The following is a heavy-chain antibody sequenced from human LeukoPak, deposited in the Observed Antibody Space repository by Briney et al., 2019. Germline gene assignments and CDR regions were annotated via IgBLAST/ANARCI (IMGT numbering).Heavy chain of an antibody. CDR1: GFTFSNYA. CDR3: ARYGWSYYLPYYFAD. V-gene: IGHV3-33*01. J-gene: IGHJ4*02. D-gene: IGHD1-26*01. CDR2: IWYDGSNK. Sequence: GGSLRLSCAASGFTFSNYAMHWVRQAPGKGLEGVAVIWYDGSNKYYADSVKGRFTISRDNSKNTLYLQMNSLRAEDTAVYYCARYGWSYYLPYYFADWGQGTLVTVSS.